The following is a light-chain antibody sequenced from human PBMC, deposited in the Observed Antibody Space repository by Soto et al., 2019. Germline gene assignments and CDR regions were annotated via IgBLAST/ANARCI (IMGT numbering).Light chain of an antibody. Sequence: QSVLTQPASVSGSPGQSITISCTGTSSDVGGYDLVSWFQQHTGRAPQLMILDVTRRPSGVSNRFSGSKSGNTASLTISGLQAEDEADYYCCSYSRGTSWVFGGGTKVTVL. CDR1: SSDVGGYDL. CDR2: DVT. J-gene: IGLJ3*02. CDR3: CSYSRGTSWV. V-gene: IGLV2-23*02.